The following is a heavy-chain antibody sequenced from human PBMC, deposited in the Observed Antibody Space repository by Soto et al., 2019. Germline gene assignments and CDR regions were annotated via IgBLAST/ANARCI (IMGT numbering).Heavy chain of an antibody. CDR3: ARQDPSGLYYFDY. Sequence: EVQLVQSGAEVKKPGESLKISCKGSGYSFTIYWIGWVRQMPGKGLEWMGIIYPGDSDTRYSPSFQGQVTISVDKSISTAYRQWSSRKASDTAMYYCARQDPSGLYYFDYWGQGTLVTVSS. J-gene: IGHJ4*02. CDR2: IYPGDSDT. V-gene: IGHV5-51*01. D-gene: IGHD3-10*01. CDR1: GYSFTIYW.